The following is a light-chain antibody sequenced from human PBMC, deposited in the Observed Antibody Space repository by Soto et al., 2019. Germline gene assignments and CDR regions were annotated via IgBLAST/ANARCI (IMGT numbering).Light chain of an antibody. CDR3: QQYGTSPLT. V-gene: IGKV3-20*01. CDR2: GAT. Sequence: EIVLTQSPGTLSLSPGERATLSCRASQSVDSNYLAWYQQKVGQAPRFLVYGATSRATGIPDRFSGSGSGTDFTLTISRLEPEDFAVYYCQQYGTSPLTFGGGTKVEI. CDR1: QSVDSNY. J-gene: IGKJ4*01.